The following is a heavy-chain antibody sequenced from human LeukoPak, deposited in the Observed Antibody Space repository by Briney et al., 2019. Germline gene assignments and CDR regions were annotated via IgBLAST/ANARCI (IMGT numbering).Heavy chain of an antibody. CDR1: GFTVSGHF. D-gene: IGHD1-14*01. Sequence: GGSLRLSCAASGFTVSGHFMSWVRQAPGKGLEWVSLIYSGGSTYYADYVKGRFTISRDNSQNTLYLPLNSLRAEDTAVYYCARPRSITGPFDYWGQGTLVTVSS. V-gene: IGHV3-53*01. J-gene: IGHJ4*02. CDR2: IYSGGST. CDR3: ARPRSITGPFDY.